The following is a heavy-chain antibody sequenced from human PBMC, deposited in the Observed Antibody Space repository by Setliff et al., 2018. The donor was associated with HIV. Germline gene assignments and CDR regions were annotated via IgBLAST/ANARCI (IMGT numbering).Heavy chain of an antibody. D-gene: IGHD5-12*01. J-gene: IGHJ5*01. CDR2: ISATGST. CDR1: GASIRTDS. CDR3: ARGWGFGGETFDS. V-gene: IGHV4-4*08. Sequence: SETLSLTCNVSGASIRTDSWNWIRQVPEEGLEWIGSISATGSTTYNPSPNSRVTISRDTSKNQFSLRLTPMTATDTAVYYCARGWGFGGETFDSWGQGALVTVSS.